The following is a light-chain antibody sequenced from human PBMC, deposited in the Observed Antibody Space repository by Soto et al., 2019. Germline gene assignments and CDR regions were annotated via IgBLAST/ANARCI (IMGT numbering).Light chain of an antibody. CDR2: AAS. J-gene: IGKJ1*01. CDR3: QKYDSVPRT. CDR1: HDIANY. Sequence: DIPMTQSPSSLSASVGDRVTITCRASHDIANYLVWFQQRPGQPPHLLIYAASTLQSGVPSRFTGSGSGTDFTLTISSLQPEDVATYYCQKYDSVPRTFGQGTKVEI. V-gene: IGKV1-27*01.